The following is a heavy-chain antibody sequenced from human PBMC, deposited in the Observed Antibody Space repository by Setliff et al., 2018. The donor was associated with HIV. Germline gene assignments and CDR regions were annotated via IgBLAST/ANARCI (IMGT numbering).Heavy chain of an antibody. J-gene: IGHJ4*02. V-gene: IGHV1-69*05. CDR3: ATGGYSYGWGYYFDY. CDR2: IIPIFGTA. CDR1: GGTFSSYA. Sequence: SVKVSCKASGGTFSSYAISWVRQAPGQGLEWMGGIIPIFGTANYAQKFQGRVTITTDESTSTAYMELSSLRSEDTAVYYCATGGYSYGWGYYFDYWGQGTLVTSPQ. D-gene: IGHD5-18*01.